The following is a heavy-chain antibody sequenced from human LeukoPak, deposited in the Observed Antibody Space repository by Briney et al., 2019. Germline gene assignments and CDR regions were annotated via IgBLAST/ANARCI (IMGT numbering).Heavy chain of an antibody. Sequence: GXTXXXYAMXXVRQAPGKGLEYVSAISSNGGSTYCADSVKGRFTISRDNSKNTLYLQMSSLRAEDTAVYYCVKDRGAAWGQGTLVTVSS. J-gene: IGHJ5*02. V-gene: IGHV3-64D*06. CDR2: ISSNGGST. D-gene: IGHD3-10*01. CDR3: VKDRGAA. CDR1: GXTXXXYA.